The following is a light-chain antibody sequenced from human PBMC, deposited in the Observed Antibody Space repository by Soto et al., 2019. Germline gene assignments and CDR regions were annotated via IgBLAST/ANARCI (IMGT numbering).Light chain of an antibody. J-gene: IGKJ5*01. Sequence: DIQMTQSPSSLSASVGDRVTITCRASQRISNYLNWYQQKPGKAPKLLIYLASSLQSGVPSRFSGSGSGTDFTLTISSLQPEDFATYYCQQTFGTSITFGQGTRLEIK. V-gene: IGKV1-39*01. CDR3: QQTFGTSIT. CDR1: QRISNY. CDR2: LAS.